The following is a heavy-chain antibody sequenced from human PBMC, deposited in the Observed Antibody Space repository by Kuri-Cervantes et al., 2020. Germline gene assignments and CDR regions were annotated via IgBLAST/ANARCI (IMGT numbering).Heavy chain of an antibody. Sequence: LSLTCAVSGFTFSSYGMHWVRQAPGNGMKWVTVISYEGSNKYYADSVKGRFTISRDNSKNTLYLQMNSLSAEDTTVYYCAKFGPYSGYYLIQDWGQGTLVTVSS. CDR3: AKFGPYSGYYLIQD. CDR2: ISYEGSNK. CDR1: GFTFSSYG. D-gene: IGHD1-26*01. J-gene: IGHJ4*02. V-gene: IGHV3-30*18.